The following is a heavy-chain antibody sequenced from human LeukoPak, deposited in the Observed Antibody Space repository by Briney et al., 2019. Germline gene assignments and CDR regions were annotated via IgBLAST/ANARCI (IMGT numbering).Heavy chain of an antibody. Sequence: GGSLRLSCTASGFTFGDYAMSWFRQAPGKGLEWVGFIRSKAYGGTTEYAASVKGRFTISRDDSKSIAYLQMNSLKTEDTAVYYCTRDSKEGYSYGYVYWGQGTLVTVSS. CDR3: TRDSKEGYSYGYVY. CDR1: GFTFGDYA. CDR2: IRSKAYGGTT. D-gene: IGHD5-18*01. J-gene: IGHJ4*02. V-gene: IGHV3-49*03.